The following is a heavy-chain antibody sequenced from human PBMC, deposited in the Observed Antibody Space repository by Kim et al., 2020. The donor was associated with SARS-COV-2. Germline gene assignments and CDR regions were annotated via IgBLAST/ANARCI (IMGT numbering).Heavy chain of an antibody. J-gene: IGHJ4*02. Sequence: YNDYAVSVKIRITINPDTSKTQFSRQLNSVTPEDTAVYYCARATTGRYFDCWAQGTLVTVSS. CDR2: YN. CDR3: ARATTGRYFDC. V-gene: IGHV6-1*01.